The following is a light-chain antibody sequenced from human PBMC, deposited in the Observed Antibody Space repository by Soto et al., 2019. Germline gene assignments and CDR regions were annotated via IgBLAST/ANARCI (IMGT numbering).Light chain of an antibody. CDR2: LEGSGSY. CDR3: ETWDSNTRV. CDR1: SGHSSYI. V-gene: IGLV4-60*02. Sequence: QLVLTQSSSASASLGSSVKLTCTLSSGHSSYIIAWHHQQPGKAPRYLMKLEGSGSYNKGSGVPDRFSGSSSGADRYLTISNLQIEDEANYYSETWDSNTRVFGGGTKLTVL. J-gene: IGLJ2*01.